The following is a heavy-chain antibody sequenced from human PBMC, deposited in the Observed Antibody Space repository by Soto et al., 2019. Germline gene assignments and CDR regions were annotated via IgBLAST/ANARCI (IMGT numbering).Heavy chain of an antibody. CDR3: ATPKITAMVPDDAFDI. Sequence: QVQLVQSGAEVKKPGSSVKVSCKASGGTFSSYAISWVRQAPGQGLEWMGGIIPIFGTANYAQKFQGRVTITAEESTSTAYMELSSLRSEDTAVYYCATPKITAMVPDDAFDIWGQGTMVTVSS. CDR2: IIPIFGTA. V-gene: IGHV1-69*01. D-gene: IGHD5-18*01. CDR1: GGTFSSYA. J-gene: IGHJ3*02.